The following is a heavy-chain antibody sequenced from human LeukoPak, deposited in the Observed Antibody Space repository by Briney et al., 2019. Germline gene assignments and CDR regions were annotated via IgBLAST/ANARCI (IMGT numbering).Heavy chain of an antibody. J-gene: IGHJ4*02. CDR2: ISGNSGTT. D-gene: IGHD6-19*01. CDR3: AKGIAVAGPFDY. CDR1: GFTFSSYG. Sequence: GGSLRLSCAASGFTFSSYGMSWVRQAPGKGLEWVSGISGNSGTTYYADSVKGRFTISRDNAKNSLYLQMNSLRAEDTAVYYCAKGIAVAGPFDYWGQGTLVTVSS. V-gene: IGHV3-23*01.